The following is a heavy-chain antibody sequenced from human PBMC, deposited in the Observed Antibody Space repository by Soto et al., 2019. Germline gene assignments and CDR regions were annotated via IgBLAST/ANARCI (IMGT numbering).Heavy chain of an antibody. J-gene: IGHJ3*02. CDR1: GFTFSSYE. Sequence: LRLSCAASGFTFSSYEMSWVRQAPGKGLEWVSYISSSGSTIYYADSVKGRFTISRDNAKNSLYLQMNSLRAEDTAVYYCARDWWELPGLAFDIWGQGTMVTVSS. D-gene: IGHD1-26*01. V-gene: IGHV3-48*03. CDR3: ARDWWELPGLAFDI. CDR2: ISSSGSTI.